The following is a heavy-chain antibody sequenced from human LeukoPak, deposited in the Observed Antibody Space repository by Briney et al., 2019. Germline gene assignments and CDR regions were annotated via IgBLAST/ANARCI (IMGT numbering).Heavy chain of an antibody. CDR1: GFTFSSYW. V-gene: IGHV3-7*01. J-gene: IGHJ6*03. CDR2: INLDGSEK. D-gene: IGHD6-13*01. Sequence: GGSLRLSCAASGFTFSSYWLSWVRQAPGKGLEWVANINLDGSEKYYVDSVKGRFTISRDNAKNSLYLQMNSLRAEDTAVYYCARVYSSSWYSGYYYYMDVWGKGTTVTVSS. CDR3: ARVYSSSWYSGYYYYMDV.